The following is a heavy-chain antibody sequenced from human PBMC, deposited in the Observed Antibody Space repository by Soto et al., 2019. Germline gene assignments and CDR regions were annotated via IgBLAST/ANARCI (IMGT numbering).Heavy chain of an antibody. J-gene: IGHJ4*02. CDR3: ATVFDV. Sequence: PGGSLRLSCAASGFTFSSYRIHWVSQAPGKGLEWVSRIDTDGGGTSYADSVKGRFTISTDNAENTVYLQMNGLRVEDTAVYYCATVFDVWGQGTLVTVS. V-gene: IGHV3-74*01. CDR2: IDTDGGGT. D-gene: IGHD4-17*01. CDR1: GFTFSSYR.